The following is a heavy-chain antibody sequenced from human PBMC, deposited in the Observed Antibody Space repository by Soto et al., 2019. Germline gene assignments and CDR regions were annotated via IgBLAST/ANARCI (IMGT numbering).Heavy chain of an antibody. CDR1: GYAFNIYA. J-gene: IGHJ4*02. Sequence: QVQLVQSGAELKKPGASVKISCQASGYAFNIYAVHWVRQAPGQSLEWVGWIHPGNGNARYAQKFQDRVTISRDTSANTVYMELSGLRSEDTAVYYCARNDLWSVFYIGTEVYWRQGTQVTVSS. V-gene: IGHV1-3*01. CDR3: ARNDLWSVFYIGTEVY. D-gene: IGHD3-3*01. CDR2: IHPGNGNA.